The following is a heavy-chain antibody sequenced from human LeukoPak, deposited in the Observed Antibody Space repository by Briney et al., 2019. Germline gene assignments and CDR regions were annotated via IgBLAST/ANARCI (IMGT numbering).Heavy chain of an antibody. CDR2: INHSGST. V-gene: IGHV4-34*01. Sequence: SETLSLTCAVYGGSFSGYYWSWIRQPPGKGLEWIGEINHSGSTNYNPSLKSRVTISVDTSKNQFSLKLSSVTAADTAVYYCAIVEMATIAIYWGQGTLVTVSP. CDR1: GGSFSGYY. J-gene: IGHJ4*02. CDR3: AIVEMATIAIY. D-gene: IGHD5-12*01.